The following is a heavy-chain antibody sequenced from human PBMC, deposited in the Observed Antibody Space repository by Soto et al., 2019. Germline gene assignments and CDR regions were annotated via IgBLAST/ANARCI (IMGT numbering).Heavy chain of an antibody. CDR3: ARASTTVTTLDY. D-gene: IGHD4-17*01. CDR2: IYHSGST. V-gene: IGHV4-30-2*01. CDR1: GGSISSGGYS. Sequence: ASETLSLTSAVSGGSISSGGYSWSWIRQPPGKGLEWIGYIYHSGSTYYNPSLKSRVTISVDRSKNQFSLKLSSVTAADTAVYYCARASTTVTTLDYWGQGTLVTVSS. J-gene: IGHJ4*02.